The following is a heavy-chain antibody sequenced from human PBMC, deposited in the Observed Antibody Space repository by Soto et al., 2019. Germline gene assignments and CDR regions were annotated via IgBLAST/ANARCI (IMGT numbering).Heavy chain of an antibody. Sequence: QITLKESGPTLVKPTQTLTLTCTFSGFSLSTGGVGVGWIRQPPGKALEWLALIYWDDDKRYSPSLKSRVTITNDTPKSQVDLILTNMDPVDTATNYCAHRASPPDLEGQLYPYYYYYGLDVWGQGTTVTVSS. J-gene: IGHJ6*02. D-gene: IGHD2-2*01. V-gene: IGHV2-5*02. CDR3: AHRASPPDLEGQLYPYYYYYGLDV. CDR1: GFSLSTGGVG. CDR2: IYWDDDK.